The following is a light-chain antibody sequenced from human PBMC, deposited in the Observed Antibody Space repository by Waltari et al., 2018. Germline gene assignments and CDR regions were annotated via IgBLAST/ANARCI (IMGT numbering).Light chain of an antibody. CDR1: QSVSSN. Sequence: EIVMTQSPATLSVSLGERATLPCRASQSVSSNLAWYQQKPGQAPRLLIYGASTRPTGIPARFSGSGSGTEFTLTISSLQSEDFAVYYCQQYNNWPPWTFGQGTKVEIK. J-gene: IGKJ1*01. CDR3: QQYNNWPPWT. CDR2: GAS. V-gene: IGKV3-15*01.